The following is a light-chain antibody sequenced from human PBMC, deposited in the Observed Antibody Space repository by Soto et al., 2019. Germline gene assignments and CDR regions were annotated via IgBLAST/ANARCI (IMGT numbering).Light chain of an antibody. Sequence: DIVMTQTPLSSPVTLGQPASISCRSSQGLVHSDVNTYLSWLQQRPGQPPRLLIYEISNRFSGVPDRFSGSGAGTDFTLKISRVEAEDVGIYYCMQATQFPYTFGQGTKLEIK. CDR2: EIS. CDR1: QGLVHSDVNTY. CDR3: MQATQFPYT. J-gene: IGKJ2*01. V-gene: IGKV2-24*01.